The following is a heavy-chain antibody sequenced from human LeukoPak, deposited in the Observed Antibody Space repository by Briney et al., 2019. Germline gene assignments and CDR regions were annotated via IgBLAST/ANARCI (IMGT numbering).Heavy chain of an antibody. Sequence: GGSLRLSCAASRFTFSSYEMNWVRQAPGKGLEWVSYISSSGSTIYYADSVKGRFTISRDNAKNSLYLQMNSLRAEDTAVYYCARVSYGSSFDYWGQGTLVTVSS. J-gene: IGHJ4*02. D-gene: IGHD5-18*01. CDR3: ARVSYGSSFDY. CDR2: ISSSGSTI. CDR1: RFTFSSYE. V-gene: IGHV3-48*03.